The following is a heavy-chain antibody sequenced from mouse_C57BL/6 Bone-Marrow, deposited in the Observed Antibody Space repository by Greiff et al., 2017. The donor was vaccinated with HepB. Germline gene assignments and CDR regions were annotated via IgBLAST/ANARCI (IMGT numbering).Heavy chain of an antibody. Sequence: EVQLVESGGGLVKPGGSLKLSCAASGFTFSSYAMSWVRQTPEKRLEWVATISDGGSYTYYPDNVKGRFTISRDNAKNNLYLQMSHLKSEDTAMYYCARFYDYDGDFDYWGQGTTLTVSS. V-gene: IGHV5-4*01. CDR2: ISDGGSYT. CDR1: GFTFSSYA. D-gene: IGHD2-4*01. CDR3: ARFYDYDGDFDY. J-gene: IGHJ2*01.